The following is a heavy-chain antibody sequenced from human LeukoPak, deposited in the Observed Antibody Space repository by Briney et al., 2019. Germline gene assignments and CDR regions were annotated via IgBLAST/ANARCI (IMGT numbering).Heavy chain of an antibody. V-gene: IGHV3-7*01. J-gene: IGHJ4*02. CDR1: GFTFSSYW. D-gene: IGHD4-17*01. CDR3: ARHDYGDYVDY. CDR2: IKQDGSEK. Sequence: GGSLRLSCAASGFTFSSYWMSWVRQAPGKGLEWVANIKQDGSEKYYVDSVKGRFTISRDNAKNTLYLQMNSLRAEDTAVYYCARHDYGDYVDYWGQGTLVTVSS.